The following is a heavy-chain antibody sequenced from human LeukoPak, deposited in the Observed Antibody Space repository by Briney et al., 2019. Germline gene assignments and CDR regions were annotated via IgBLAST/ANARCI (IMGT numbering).Heavy chain of an antibody. CDR2: VYYSGGT. V-gene: IGHV4-59*01. Sequence: KPSETLSLTCTVSGGSISDYYWGWIRQPPGKGLEWIGYVYYSGGTSYNPSLKSRVTISVDTSKNQFSLKVSSVTAADTALYYCARGHLVFAYWGQGTLVTVSS. CDR1: GGSISDYY. D-gene: IGHD6-6*01. CDR3: ARGHLVFAY. J-gene: IGHJ4*02.